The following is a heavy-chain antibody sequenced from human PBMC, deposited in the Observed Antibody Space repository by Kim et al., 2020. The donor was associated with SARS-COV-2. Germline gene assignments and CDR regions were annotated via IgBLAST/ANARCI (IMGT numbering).Heavy chain of an antibody. V-gene: IGHV2-5*01. CDR3: AHRRFTYGDYVY. J-gene: IGHJ4*02. Sequence: RYSPSLQSRLTITKDTSKNQVVLTMTNMDPVDTATYYCAHRRFTYGDYVYWGQGTLVTVSS. D-gene: IGHD4-17*01.